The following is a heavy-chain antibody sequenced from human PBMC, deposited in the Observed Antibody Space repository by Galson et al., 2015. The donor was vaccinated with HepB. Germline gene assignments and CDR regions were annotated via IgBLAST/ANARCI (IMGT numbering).Heavy chain of an antibody. Sequence: SVKVSCKASGYTFSAYYMHWVRQAPGQGLEWMGWINPNSGDTKYAQKFQGRVTMTRDTSITTAYMELSRLRSDDTAVFYCARGPMPLWLHHFYYYIDVWGKGTTVTVSS. D-gene: IGHD5-18*01. CDR2: INPNSGDT. V-gene: IGHV1-2*02. CDR3: ARGPMPLWLHHFYYYIDV. CDR1: GYTFSAYY. J-gene: IGHJ6*03.